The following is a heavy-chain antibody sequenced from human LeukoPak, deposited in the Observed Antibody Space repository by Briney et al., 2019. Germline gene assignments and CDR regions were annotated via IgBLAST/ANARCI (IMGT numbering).Heavy chain of an antibody. D-gene: IGHD3-22*01. Sequence: GRSLRLSCAASGFTFSSYGMHWVRQAPGKGLEWVAVISYDGSNKYYADSVKGRFTISRDNSKNTLYLQMSSLRAEDTAVYYCAKGGTYYYDSSGYTWGQGTLVTVSS. CDR3: AKGGTYYYDSSGYT. V-gene: IGHV3-30*18. CDR1: GFTFSSYG. J-gene: IGHJ5*02. CDR2: ISYDGSNK.